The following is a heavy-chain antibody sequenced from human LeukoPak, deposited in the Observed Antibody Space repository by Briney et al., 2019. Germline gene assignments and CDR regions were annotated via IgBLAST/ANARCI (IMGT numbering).Heavy chain of an antibody. CDR3: ARAKTYSGSYYDAFDI. V-gene: IGHV3-11*06. CDR2: ISSSSSYI. J-gene: IGHJ3*02. Sequence: PGGSLRLSCAASGFTFSDYYMSWIRQAPGKGLEWVSYISSSSSYIYYAESVKGRFTISRDNAKNSLYLQMNSLRAEDTAVYYCARAKTYSGSYYDAFDIWGQGTMVTVSS. D-gene: IGHD1-26*01. CDR1: GFTFSDYY.